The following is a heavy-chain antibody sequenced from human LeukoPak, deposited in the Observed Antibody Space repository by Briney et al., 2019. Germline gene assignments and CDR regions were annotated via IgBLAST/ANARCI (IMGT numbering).Heavy chain of an antibody. CDR2: INHSGST. J-gene: IGHJ5*02. D-gene: IGHD5-18*01. CDR3: ARGRGGYSNPMYNWFDP. Sequence: PSETLSLTCAVYGGSFSGYYWSWIRQPPGKGLEWIGEINHSGSTNYNPSLKSRVTISVDTSKNQFSLKLSSVTAADTAVYYCARGRGGYSNPMYNWFDPWGQGTLVTVSS. V-gene: IGHV4-34*01. CDR1: GGSFSGYY.